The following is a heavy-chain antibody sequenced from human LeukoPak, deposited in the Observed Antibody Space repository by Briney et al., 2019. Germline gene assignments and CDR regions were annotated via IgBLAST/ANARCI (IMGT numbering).Heavy chain of an antibody. Sequence: GGSLRLSCAASGFTFSSYGMHWVRQAPGKGLEWVAFIRYDGSNKYYADSVKGRFTISRDNSKNTLYLQMNSLRAEDTAVYYCAKDLSSVSAHTYYYYYMDVWGKGTTVTVSS. D-gene: IGHD3-16*02. CDR3: AKDLSSVSAHTYYYYYMDV. V-gene: IGHV3-30*02. CDR2: IRYDGSNK. CDR1: GFTFSSYG. J-gene: IGHJ6*03.